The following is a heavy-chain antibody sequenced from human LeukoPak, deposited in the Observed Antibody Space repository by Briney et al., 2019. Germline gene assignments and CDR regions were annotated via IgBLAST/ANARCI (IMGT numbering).Heavy chain of an antibody. CDR1: GGTFSSYA. Sequence: SVKVSCKASGGTFSSYAISWVRQAPGQGLEWMGRIIPILGIAIYAQKFQGRVTMTEDTSTDTAYMELSSLRSEDTAVYYCATGSTRRYCSGGSCLFFDYWGQGTLVTVSS. CDR3: ATGSTRRYCSGGSCLFFDY. D-gene: IGHD2-15*01. CDR2: IIPILGIA. V-gene: IGHV1-69*04. J-gene: IGHJ4*02.